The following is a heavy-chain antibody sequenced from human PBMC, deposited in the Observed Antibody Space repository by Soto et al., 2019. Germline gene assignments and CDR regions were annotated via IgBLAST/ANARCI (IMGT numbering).Heavy chain of an antibody. J-gene: IGHJ1*01. Sequence: ASVKVSCKASGYTFTSYDINWVRQATGQGLEWMGWMNPNSGNTGYAQKFQGRVTMTRNTSISTAYMELSSLRSEDTAVYYCARSLGDEQQLTNTAGEHWGQGTLVTVSS. V-gene: IGHV1-8*01. CDR1: GYTFTSYD. CDR3: ARSLGDEQQLTNTAGEH. D-gene: IGHD6-13*01. CDR2: MNPNSGNT.